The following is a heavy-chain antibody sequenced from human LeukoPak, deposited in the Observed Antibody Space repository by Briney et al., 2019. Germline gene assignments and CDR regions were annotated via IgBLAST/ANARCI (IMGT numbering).Heavy chain of an antibody. Sequence: GGSLRLSCAASGFTFNSYAMSWVRQAPGKGLEWVSTISGGDNNTCYADSVKGRSTISRDNSKNTVYLQVNSLRADDTAVYYCAKSPYDHWGQGTLVTVSS. CDR3: AKSPYDH. V-gene: IGHV3-23*01. CDR1: GFTFNSYA. J-gene: IGHJ4*02. CDR2: ISGGDNNT.